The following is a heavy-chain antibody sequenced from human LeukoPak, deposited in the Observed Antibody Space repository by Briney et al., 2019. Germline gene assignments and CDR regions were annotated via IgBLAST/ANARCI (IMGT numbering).Heavy chain of an antibody. CDR1: GGSVNNYY. CDR2: IYYSVSGGGT. V-gene: IGHV4-59*08. D-gene: IGHD4-17*01. Sequence: PSETLSLTCTVSGGSVNNYYWNWMRQPPGKEVELIGYIYYSVSGGGTNYNPSLKSRVTISADTSKNQFSQKLSSVAAADTAVYYCARGGTMTTVPLWGQGTLVTVSS. CDR3: ARGGTMTTVPL. J-gene: IGHJ4*02.